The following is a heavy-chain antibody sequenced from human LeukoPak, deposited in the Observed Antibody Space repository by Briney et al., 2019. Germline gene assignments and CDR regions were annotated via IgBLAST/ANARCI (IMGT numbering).Heavy chain of an antibody. CDR2: IYTSGST. D-gene: IGHD5-18*01. CDR1: GDSISGYY. Sequence: SETLSLTCTVSGDSISGYYWSWIRQPAGKGLEWIGRIYTSGSTSYNPSLKSRLTISVETSKKQFSLKLTSVSAADTAVYYCARIEGYSFGPFDYWGRGTLVTVSS. CDR3: ARIEGYSFGPFDY. J-gene: IGHJ4*02. V-gene: IGHV4-4*07.